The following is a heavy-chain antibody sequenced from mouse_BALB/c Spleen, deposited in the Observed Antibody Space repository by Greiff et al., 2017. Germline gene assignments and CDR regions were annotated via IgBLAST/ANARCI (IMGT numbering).Heavy chain of an antibody. CDR3: ARRVGFITTATPYFDV. Sequence: EVHLVESGGGLVKPGGSLKLSCAASGFAFSSYDMSWVRQTPEKRLEWVAYISSGGGSTYYPDTVKGRFTISRDNAKNTLYLQMSSLKSEDTAMYYCARRVGFITTATPYFDVWGAGTTVTVSS. D-gene: IGHD1-2*01. V-gene: IGHV5-12-1*01. J-gene: IGHJ1*01. CDR1: GFAFSSYD. CDR2: ISSGGGST.